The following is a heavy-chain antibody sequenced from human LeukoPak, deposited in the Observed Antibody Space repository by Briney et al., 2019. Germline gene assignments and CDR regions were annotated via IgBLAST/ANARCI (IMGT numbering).Heavy chain of an antibody. CDR3: AKGGDSSGYYYWDY. CDR2: ISGSGGST. V-gene: IGHV3-23*01. Sequence: GGSLRLSCAASGFTFSSYWMSWVRQAPGKGLEWVSAISGSGGSTYYADSVKGRFTISRDNSKNTLYLQMNSLRAEDTAVYYCAKGGDSSGYYYWDYWGQGTLVTVSS. J-gene: IGHJ4*02. CDR1: GFTFSSYW. D-gene: IGHD3-22*01.